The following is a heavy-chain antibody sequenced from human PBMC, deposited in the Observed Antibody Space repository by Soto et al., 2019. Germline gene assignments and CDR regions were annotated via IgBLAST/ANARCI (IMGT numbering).Heavy chain of an antibody. V-gene: IGHV1-69*08. CDR3: GGEPDSHYNDNHDSSYP. CDR1: GGTFSTYT. J-gene: IGHJ5*02. Sequence: QVQLVQSGAEVKKPGSSVKVSCKASGGTFSTYTITWVRQAPGQGLEWMGRIIPIIGINNYAQKFQGRGTISGDNFTGTAYMELTGLRSVDTAVYYCGGEPDSHYNDNHDSSYPWGQGTLVTVSS. CDR2: IIPIIGIN. D-gene: IGHD4-4*01.